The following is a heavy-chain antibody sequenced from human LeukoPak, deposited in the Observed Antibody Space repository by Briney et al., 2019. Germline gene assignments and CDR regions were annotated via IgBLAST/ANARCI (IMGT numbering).Heavy chain of an antibody. Sequence: SQTLSLTCAISGDSFCSYSPAWNWISQSPSIGLEALVRTDYRSKWYYDYAVSVRGRMSINPDTSKNHFSLQLSSVTPEDTAVYYCTRGYSGPTVSLFQYWGQGILVTVSS. D-gene: IGHD3-22*01. CDR2: TDYRSKWYY. V-gene: IGHV6-1*01. J-gene: IGHJ4*02. CDR1: GDSFCSYSPA. CDR3: TRGYSGPTVSLFQY.